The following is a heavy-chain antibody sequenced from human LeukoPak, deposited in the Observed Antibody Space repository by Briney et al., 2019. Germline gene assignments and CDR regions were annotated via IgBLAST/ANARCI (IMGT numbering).Heavy chain of an antibody. D-gene: IGHD3-9*01. CDR3: ARGGGDILTGYYRY. J-gene: IGHJ4*01. Sequence: SETLSLTCAVYGGSFGGYYWSWIRQPPGKGLEWIGEINHSGSTNYNPSLKSRVTISVDTSKNQFSLKLSSVTAADTAVYYCARGGGDILTGYYRYWGQGTLVTVSS. CDR2: INHSGST. CDR1: GGSFGGYY. V-gene: IGHV4-34*01.